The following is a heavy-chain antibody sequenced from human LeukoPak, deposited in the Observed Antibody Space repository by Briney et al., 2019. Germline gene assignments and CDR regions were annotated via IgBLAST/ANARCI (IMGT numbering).Heavy chain of an antibody. CDR2: ISYDGSNK. CDR1: GFTFSSYA. D-gene: IGHD4-23*01. Sequence: GRSLRLSCAASGFTFSSYAMHWVRQAPGKGLEWVVVISYDGSNKYYADSVKGRFTISRDNSKNTLYLQMNSLRAEDTAVYYCARGRMTTVVTGGDYFDYWGQGTLVTVSS. J-gene: IGHJ4*02. V-gene: IGHV3-30*01. CDR3: ARGRMTTVVTGGDYFDY.